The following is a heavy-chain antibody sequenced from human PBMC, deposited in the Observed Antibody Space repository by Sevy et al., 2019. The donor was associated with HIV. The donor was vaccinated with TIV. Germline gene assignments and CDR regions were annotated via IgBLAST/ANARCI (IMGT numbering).Heavy chain of an antibody. V-gene: IGHV3-48*02. Sequence: GGSLRFSCAASGFTFSSYSMNWVRQAPGKGLEWVSYISSSSTIYYADSVKGRFTISRDNAKNSLYLQMNSLRDEDTAVYYCARSENIAAAGWAGRNNYYFDYWGQGTLVTVSS. CDR2: ISSSSTI. J-gene: IGHJ4*02. D-gene: IGHD6-13*01. CDR3: ARSENIAAAGWAGRNNYYFDY. CDR1: GFTFSSYS.